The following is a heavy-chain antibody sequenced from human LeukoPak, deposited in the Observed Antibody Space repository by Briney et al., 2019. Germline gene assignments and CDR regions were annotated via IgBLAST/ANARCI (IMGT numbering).Heavy chain of an antibody. D-gene: IGHD3-22*01. CDR3: ARDINNYYDSSGYYEGDY. J-gene: IGHJ4*02. CDR2: ISYDGSNK. V-gene: IGHV3-30*03. CDR1: GFTFSSYG. Sequence: GGSLRLSCAASGFTFSSYGMHWVRQAPGKGLEWVAVISYDGSNKYYADSVKGRFTISRDESKNTLYLQMNSLRAEDTAVYYCARDINNYYDSSGYYEGDYWGQGTLVTVSS.